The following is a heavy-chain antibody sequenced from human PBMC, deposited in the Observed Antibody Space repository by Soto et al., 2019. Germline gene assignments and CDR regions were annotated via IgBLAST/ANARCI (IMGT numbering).Heavy chain of an antibody. CDR1: GGSFSGYY. CDR3: ATFHYDSGGVYYFDY. V-gene: IGHV4-34*01. CDR2: INHSGST. J-gene: IGHJ4*02. Sequence: QVQLQQWGAGLLNPSETLSLTSAVYGGSFSGYYWSWIRQPPGKGLAWIGEINHSGSTHYNPSLKSRVTISVDTSKNQFSLKLSSVTAADPAVYYCATFHYDSGGVYYFDYWGQGTLVTVSS. D-gene: IGHD3-22*01.